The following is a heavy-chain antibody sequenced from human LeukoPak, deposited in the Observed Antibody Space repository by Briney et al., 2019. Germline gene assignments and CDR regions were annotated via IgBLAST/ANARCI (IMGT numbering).Heavy chain of an antibody. J-gene: IGHJ2*01. D-gene: IGHD3-22*01. V-gene: IGHV4-59*01. CDR1: GGSISSYY. Sequence: SETLSLTCTVSGGSISSYYWSWIRQPPGKGLEWIGYIYYSGSTNYNPSLKSRVTISVDTSKNQFSLKLSSVTAADTAVYYCAREVPVLRRYYESSGHPPVWYFDLWGRGTLVTVSS. CDR2: IYYSGST. CDR3: AREVPVLRRYYESSGHPPVWYFDL.